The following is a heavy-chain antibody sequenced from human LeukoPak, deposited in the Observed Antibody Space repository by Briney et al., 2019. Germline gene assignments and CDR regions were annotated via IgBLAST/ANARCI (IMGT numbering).Heavy chain of an antibody. J-gene: IGHJ3*02. V-gene: IGHV3-7*01. CDR2: IKQDGSEK. D-gene: IGHD1-26*01. CDR1: GFTFSSYW. Sequence: GGSLRLSCAASGFTFSSYWMSWVRQAPGKGLEWVANIKQDGSEKYYVDSVKGRFTISRDNSKNTLYLQMNSLRAEDTAVYYCAKGSIVGATTNPDAFDIWGQGTMVTVSS. CDR3: AKGSIVGATTNPDAFDI.